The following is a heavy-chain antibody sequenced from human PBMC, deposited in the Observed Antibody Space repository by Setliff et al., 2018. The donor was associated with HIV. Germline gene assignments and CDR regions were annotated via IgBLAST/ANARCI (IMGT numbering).Heavy chain of an antibody. CDR3: ARDAYSSSWYWAGGTFDS. J-gene: IGHJ4*02. V-gene: IGHV3-11*01. CDR2: IGSSDTTI. Sequence: GGSPRLSCAASGFTFSDYYMSWIRQAPGKGLEWISYIGSSDTTIFYTDSAEGRFTIPRDNAKNLLYLQMNNLGPEDTAVYYCARDAYSSSWYWAGGTFDSWGQGTLVTVSS. D-gene: IGHD6-13*01. CDR1: GFTFSDYY.